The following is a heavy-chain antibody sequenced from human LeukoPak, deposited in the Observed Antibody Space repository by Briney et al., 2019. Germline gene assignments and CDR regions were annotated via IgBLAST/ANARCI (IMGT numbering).Heavy chain of an antibody. CDR3: ARGTRYYGSGSYLPAGDSSGYYY. CDR2: INHSGST. J-gene: IGHJ4*02. V-gene: IGHV4-34*01. CDR1: GGSFSGYY. D-gene: IGHD3-10*01. Sequence: SETLSLTCAVYGGSFSGYYWSWIRQPPGKGLEWIGEINHSGSTNYNPSLKSRVTISVDTSKNQFSLKLSSVTAADTAVYYCARGTRYYGSGSYLPAGDSSGYYYWGQGTLVTVSS.